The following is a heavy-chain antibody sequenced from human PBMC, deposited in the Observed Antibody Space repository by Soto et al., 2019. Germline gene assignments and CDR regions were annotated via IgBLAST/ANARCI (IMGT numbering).Heavy chain of an antibody. V-gene: IGHV3-72*01. D-gene: IGHD4-17*01. J-gene: IGHJ4*02. CDR2: TRNKANSHTT. Sequence: PGGSLRLSCAASGFIFSDHYMDWVRQAPGKGLEWVGRTRNKANSHTTEYAASVKGRFTISRDDSKNSLYLQMNSLKIEDTAVYYCARATTVTDYWGQGTLVT. CDR1: GFIFSDHY. CDR3: ARATTVTDY.